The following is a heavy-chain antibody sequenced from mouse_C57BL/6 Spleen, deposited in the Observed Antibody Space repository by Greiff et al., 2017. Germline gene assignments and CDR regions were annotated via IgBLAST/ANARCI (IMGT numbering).Heavy chain of an antibody. V-gene: IGHV1-61*01. J-gene: IGHJ3*01. D-gene: IGHD1-1*01. CDR3: ARGPVHLYGSSYWFAY. CDR2: IYPSDSET. CDR1: GYTFTSYW. Sequence: QVQLQQPGAELVRPGSSVKLSCKASGYTFTSYWMAWVKQRPGQGLEWIGNIYPSDSETHYNQKFKDKATLTVDKSSSTAYMQLSSLTSEDSAVYYCARGPVHLYGSSYWFAYWGQGTLVTVSA.